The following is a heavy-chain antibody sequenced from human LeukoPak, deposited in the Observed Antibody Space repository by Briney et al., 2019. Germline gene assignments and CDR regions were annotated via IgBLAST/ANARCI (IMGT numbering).Heavy chain of an antibody. Sequence: ASVKVSCKASGYTFTGYGISWVRQAPGQGLEWMGWISAYNGNTNYAQKLQGRVTMTTDTSTSTAYMELRSLRSDDTAVYYCARAHYVLRFLEWSSYYFDYWGQGALVTVSS. D-gene: IGHD3-3*01. CDR2: ISAYNGNT. J-gene: IGHJ4*02. CDR3: ARAHYVLRFLEWSSYYFDY. CDR1: GYTFTGYG. V-gene: IGHV1-18*01.